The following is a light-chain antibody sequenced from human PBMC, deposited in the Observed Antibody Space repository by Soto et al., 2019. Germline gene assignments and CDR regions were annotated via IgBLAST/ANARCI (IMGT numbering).Light chain of an antibody. CDR3: SSYTSSPALV. V-gene: IGLV2-14*03. CDR1: SSDVGGYNY. J-gene: IGLJ3*02. Sequence: QSALTQPASVSGSSRQSITISCTGTSSDVGGYNYVAWYQQHPGTAPKLMIYDVTNRPSTVSDRFSGSKSGNTASLTISRLQADDEADYYCSSYTSSPALVFGGGTKLTVL. CDR2: DVT.